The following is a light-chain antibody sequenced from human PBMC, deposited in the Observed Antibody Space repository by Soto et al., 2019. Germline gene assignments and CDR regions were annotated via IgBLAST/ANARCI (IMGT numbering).Light chain of an antibody. CDR3: QHYGSSPLIT. V-gene: IGKV3-20*01. J-gene: IGKJ5*01. CDR1: QSISSAY. Sequence: EIVLTQSPGTLSLSPGERASLSCRASQSISSAYLAWYRQIPGQAPLLLMYGALNRATGIPDRIRGRGSGTDFTLTISRLEPEDSGVYYCQHYGSSPLITFGQGTRLEIK. CDR2: GAL.